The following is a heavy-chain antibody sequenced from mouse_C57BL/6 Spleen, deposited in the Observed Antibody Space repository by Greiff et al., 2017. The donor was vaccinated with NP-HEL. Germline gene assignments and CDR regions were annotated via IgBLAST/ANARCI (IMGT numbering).Heavy chain of an antibody. V-gene: IGHV1-55*01. D-gene: IGHD2-4*01. Sequence: VQLQQSGAELVKPGASVKMSCKASGYTFTSYWITWVKQRPGQGLEWIGDIYPGSGSTNYNEKFKSKATLTVDTSSSTAYMQLSSLTSEDSAVYYCARSIYYDYDRAMDYWGQGTSVTVSS. CDR1: GYTFTSYW. CDR3: ARSIYYDYDRAMDY. J-gene: IGHJ4*01. CDR2: IYPGSGST.